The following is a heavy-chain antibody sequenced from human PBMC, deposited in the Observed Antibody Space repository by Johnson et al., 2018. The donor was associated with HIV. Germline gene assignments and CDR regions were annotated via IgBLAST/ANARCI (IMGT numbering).Heavy chain of an antibody. CDR1: RFTFDDYA. CDR2: ISGSGGST. CDR3: ARGRKTVTTVRPSAFDI. D-gene: IGHD4-17*01. J-gene: IGHJ3*02. V-gene: IGHV3-23*04. Sequence: VQLAESGGGLVQPGRSLRLSCAASRFTFDDYAMHWVRQAPGKGLEWVSAISGSGGSTYYADYVKGRFTISRDNSKNTLYLQMNSLRAEDTAVYYCARGRKTVTTVRPSAFDIWGQGTMVTVSS.